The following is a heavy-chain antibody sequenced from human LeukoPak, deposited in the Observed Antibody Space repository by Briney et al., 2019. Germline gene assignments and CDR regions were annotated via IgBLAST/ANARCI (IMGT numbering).Heavy chain of an antibody. CDR3: AANGYSGYDYYYYYYGMDV. CDR2: IVVGSGNT. J-gene: IGHJ6*02. V-gene: IGHV1-58*02. Sequence: SVKVPCKASGFTFTSSAMQWVRQARGQRLEWIGWIVVGSGNTNYAQKFQERVTITRDMSTSTAYMELSSLRSEDTAVYYCAANGYSGYDYYYYYYGMDVWGQGTTVTVSS. CDR1: GFTFTSSA. D-gene: IGHD5-12*01.